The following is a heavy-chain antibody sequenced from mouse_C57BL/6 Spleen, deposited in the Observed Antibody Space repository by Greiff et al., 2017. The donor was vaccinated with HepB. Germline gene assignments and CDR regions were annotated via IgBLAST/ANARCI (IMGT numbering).Heavy chain of an antibody. V-gene: IGHV5-17*01. CDR2: ISSGSSTI. J-gene: IGHJ4*01. CDR3: ARAIGSFYYAMDY. D-gene: IGHD1-1*01. CDR1: GFTFSDYG. Sequence: EVQRVESGGGLVKPGGSLKLSCAASGFTFSDYGMHWVRQAPEKGLEWVAYISSGSSTIYYADTVKGRFTISRDNAKNTLFLQMTSLRSEDTAMYDCARAIGSFYYAMDYWGQGTSVTVSS.